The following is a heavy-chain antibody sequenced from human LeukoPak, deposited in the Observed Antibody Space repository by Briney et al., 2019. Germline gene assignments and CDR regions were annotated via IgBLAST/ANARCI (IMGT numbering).Heavy chain of an antibody. CDR3: ARDSVVDTSDDAFDI. J-gene: IGHJ3*02. CDR1: GFTVSSNY. Sequence: RGSLRLSCAASGFTVSSNYMSWVRQAPGKGLEWVSVIYSGGSTYYADSVKGRFTISRDNSKNALYLQMNSLRAEDTAVYYCARDSVVDTSDDAFDIWGQGTMVTVSS. V-gene: IGHV3-66*02. D-gene: IGHD2-15*01. CDR2: IYSGGST.